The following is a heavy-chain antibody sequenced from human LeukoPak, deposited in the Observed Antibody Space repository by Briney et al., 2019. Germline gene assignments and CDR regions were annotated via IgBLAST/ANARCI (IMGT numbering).Heavy chain of an antibody. CDR3: ATGLPNYFDY. CDR2: INTDGSIT. V-gene: IGHV3-74*01. D-gene: IGHD5-12*01. J-gene: IGHJ4*02. Sequence: GGSLRLSCAASGFTFSSYWMHWVRQAPGKGLVWVSHINTDGSITTYADSVKGRFTIFRDNAKNTLYLQMNSLRAEDTAVYYCATGLPNYFDYWGQGTLVTVSS. CDR1: GFTFSSYW.